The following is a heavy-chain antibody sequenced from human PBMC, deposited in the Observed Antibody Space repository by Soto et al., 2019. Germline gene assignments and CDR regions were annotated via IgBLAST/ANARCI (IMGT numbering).Heavy chain of an antibody. Sequence: EVQLLESGGGLVQPGGSLRLSCAASGFTFSIYPMSWVRQAPGKGLEWVSGFSDSAGSTRYADSVKGRFTSSRDNSRNTLYLQMSSLGAEDTAVYYCAKVRTSGYSTFDYWGQGTLVTVSS. J-gene: IGHJ4*02. D-gene: IGHD2-2*03. CDR3: AKVRTSGYSTFDY. CDR2: FSDSAGST. V-gene: IGHV3-23*01. CDR1: GFTFSIYP.